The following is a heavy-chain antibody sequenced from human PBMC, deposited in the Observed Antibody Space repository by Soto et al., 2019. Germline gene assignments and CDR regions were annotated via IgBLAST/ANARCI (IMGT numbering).Heavy chain of an antibody. V-gene: IGHV3-13*01. CDR1: GFTFSSYD. CDR2: IGTAVDT. J-gene: IGHJ4*02. Sequence: EVQLVESGGGLVQPGGSLRLSCAASGFTFSSYDMHWVRQATGKGLEWVSAIGTAVDTYYPGSVKGRFTISTDNAKNSLYLQMHRLRTGDTAVYYCARATTSRGWYCFDYWGQGTLVTVSS. D-gene: IGHD6-19*01. CDR3: ARATTSRGWYCFDY.